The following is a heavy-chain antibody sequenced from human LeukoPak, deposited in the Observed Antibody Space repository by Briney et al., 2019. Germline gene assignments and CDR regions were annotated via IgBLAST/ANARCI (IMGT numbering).Heavy chain of an antibody. Sequence: GGSLRLSCAASGFTFSSYAMSWVRQAPGKGLEWVSAISGSGGSTYYADSVKGRFTISRDNSRNTLYLQMNSLRAEDTAVYYCAKDQRSSWFHYFDYWGQGTLVTVSS. CDR1: GFTFSSYA. D-gene: IGHD6-13*01. CDR2: ISGSGGST. CDR3: AKDQRSSWFHYFDY. J-gene: IGHJ4*02. V-gene: IGHV3-23*01.